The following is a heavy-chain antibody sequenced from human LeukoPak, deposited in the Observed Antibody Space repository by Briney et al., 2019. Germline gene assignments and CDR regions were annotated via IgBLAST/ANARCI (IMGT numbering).Heavy chain of an antibody. CDR3: ARVLSSGWSPHFDY. D-gene: IGHD6-19*01. CDR1: GGYISSGGYS. Sequence: PSETLSLTCAVSGGYISSGGYSWSWIRQPPGKGLEWIGYIYHSGSTYYHPSLKCRVTISVDRSKNQFSLKLSSVTAADTAVYYCARVLSSGWSPHFDYWGQGTLVTVSS. CDR2: IYHSGST. J-gene: IGHJ4*02. V-gene: IGHV4-30-2*01.